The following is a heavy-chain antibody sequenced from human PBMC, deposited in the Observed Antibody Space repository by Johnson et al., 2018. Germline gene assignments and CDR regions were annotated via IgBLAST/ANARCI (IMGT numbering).Heavy chain of an antibody. D-gene: IGHD3-22*01. J-gene: IGHJ1*01. CDR2: INPSGGST. CDR1: GYTFTSYY. Sequence: QVQLVESGAEVKKPGASVKVSCKASGYTFTSYYMHWVRQAPGQGLEWMGIINPSGGSTSYAQQFQGRVTMTRDTSTSTVYMELSSLRSEDTAGYYCARGSYYYDSSGYLGSFQHWGQGTLVTVSS. CDR3: ARGSYYYDSSGYLGSFQH. V-gene: IGHV1-46*01.